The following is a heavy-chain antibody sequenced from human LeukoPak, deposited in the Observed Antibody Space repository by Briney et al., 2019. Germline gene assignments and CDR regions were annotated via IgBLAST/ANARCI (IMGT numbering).Heavy chain of an antibody. Sequence: ASVKISCKVSGYTFTDYYMHSVQQAPGKGLEWMGLVDPEDGETIYAEKFQGRVTITADTSTDTAYMELSSLRSEDTAVYYCATARIMITFGGAAPRQDNDYWGQGTLVTASS. V-gene: IGHV1-69-2*01. CDR3: ATARIMITFGGAAPRQDNDY. J-gene: IGHJ4*02. CDR1: GYTFTDYY. CDR2: VDPEDGET. D-gene: IGHD3-16*01.